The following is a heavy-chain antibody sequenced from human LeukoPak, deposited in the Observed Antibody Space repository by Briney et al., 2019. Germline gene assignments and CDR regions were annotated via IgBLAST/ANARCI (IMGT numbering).Heavy chain of an antibody. CDR3: AKEHLKYASDNGGSFDY. CDR1: GFPFSETA. D-gene: IGHD2-8*01. CDR2: ITRGGSP. J-gene: IGHJ4*02. Sequence: GGSLRLSCVASGFPFSETAMTWVRQAPGKGLEWLSVITRGGSPYYADSVKGRFTISRDNARNTVYLQLNSLRNEDTALYYCAKEHLKYASDNGGSFDYWGQGTLVTVFS. V-gene: IGHV3-23*01.